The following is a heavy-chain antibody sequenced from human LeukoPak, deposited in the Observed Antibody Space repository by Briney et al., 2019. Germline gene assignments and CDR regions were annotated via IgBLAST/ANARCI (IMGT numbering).Heavy chain of an antibody. CDR2: ISSSGSTI. J-gene: IGHJ6*02. Sequence: GGSLRLSCAASGFTFSDYYMSWIRQAPGKGLEWVSYISSSGSTIYYADSVKGRFTISRDNAKNSLYLQMNSLRAEDTAVYYCARDHRVVPANREHGYCSGGSCYSHYYYGMDVWGQGTTVTVSS. D-gene: IGHD2-15*01. V-gene: IGHV3-11*01. CDR1: GFTFSDYY. CDR3: ARDHRVVPANREHGYCSGGSCYSHYYYGMDV.